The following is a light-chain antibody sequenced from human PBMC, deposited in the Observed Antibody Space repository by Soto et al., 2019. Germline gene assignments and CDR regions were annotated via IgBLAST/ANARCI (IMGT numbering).Light chain of an antibody. CDR1: QSISSW. CDR2: AAS. V-gene: IGKV1-39*01. CDR3: QQSYSTTWT. Sequence: IQMTQSPSTLSASVGDRVTITCRASQSISSWLAWYHQKPGKAPKLLIYAASSLQSGVPSRFCGIGSETDFTLTISSLQPEDFATYSCQQSYSTTWTFGQGTKVDIK. J-gene: IGKJ1*01.